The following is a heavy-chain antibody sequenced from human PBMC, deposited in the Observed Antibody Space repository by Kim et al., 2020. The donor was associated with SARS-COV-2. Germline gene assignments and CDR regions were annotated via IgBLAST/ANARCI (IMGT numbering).Heavy chain of an antibody. J-gene: IGHJ4*02. CDR1: GGSISSSSYY. CDR3: ARDADDSSGYYY. CDR2: IYYSGST. Sequence: SETLSLTCTVSGGSISSSSYYWGWIRQPPGKGLEWIGSIYYSGSTYYNPSLKSRVTISVDTSKNQFSLKLSSVTAADTAVYYCARDADDSSGYYYWGQGTLVTVSS. V-gene: IGHV4-39*07. D-gene: IGHD3-22*01.